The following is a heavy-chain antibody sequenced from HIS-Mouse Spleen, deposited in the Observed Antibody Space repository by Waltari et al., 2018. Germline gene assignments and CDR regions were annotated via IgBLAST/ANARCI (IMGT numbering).Heavy chain of an antibody. CDR3: ARPKYNWNSIWFDP. D-gene: IGHD1-7*01. J-gene: IGHJ5*02. CDR1: GFTFSSYA. Sequence: QVQLVESGGGVVQPGRSLRRSCAASGFTFSSYAMHWVRQAPGKGLDGLAVISYDGSNNYYADSVKGRFTISRDNSKNTLYLQMNSLRAEDTAVYYCARPKYNWNSIWFDPWGQGTLVTVSS. V-gene: IGHV3-30*04. CDR2: ISYDGSNN.